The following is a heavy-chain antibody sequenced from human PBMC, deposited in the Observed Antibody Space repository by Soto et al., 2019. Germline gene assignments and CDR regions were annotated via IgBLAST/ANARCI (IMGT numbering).Heavy chain of an antibody. D-gene: IGHD1-1*01. CDR1: GFTFSDFY. V-gene: IGHV3-11*01. CDR3: ARDRNAAGSDY. CDR2: ISSGSTNI. Sequence: QVQLVESGGGLVKPGGSLRLSCAASGFTFSDFYMSWIRQAPGKGLEWISYISSGSTNIFYADSVNGRFPVSRDNANNSVYLQMDSLRSEDTAVYYCARDRNAAGSDYCGQRTLVTVSS. J-gene: IGHJ4*02.